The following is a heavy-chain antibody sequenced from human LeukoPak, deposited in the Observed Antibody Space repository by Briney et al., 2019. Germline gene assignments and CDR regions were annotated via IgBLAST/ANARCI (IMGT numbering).Heavy chain of an antibody. V-gene: IGHV1-18*01. CDR1: GYTFTSYG. D-gene: IGHD3-3*01. CDR2: ISAYNGNT. J-gene: IGHJ4*02. Sequence: ASVKVSCKASGYTFTSYGISWVRQAPGQGLEWMGWISAYNGNTNYAQKLQGRVTMTTDTSTSTAYMELRSLRSDDTAVYYCARPESTIFGVVDMTPGSYWGQGTLVTVSS. CDR3: ARPESTIFGVVDMTPGSY.